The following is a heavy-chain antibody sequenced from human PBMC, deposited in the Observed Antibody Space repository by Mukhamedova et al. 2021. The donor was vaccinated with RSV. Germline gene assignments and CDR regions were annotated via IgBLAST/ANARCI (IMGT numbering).Heavy chain of an antibody. CDR3: ARGESQPFDY. D-gene: IGHD5-24*01. V-gene: IGHV4-39*07. CDR2: IYYSGST. Sequence: GIYYSGSTYYNPSLKSRVTISVDMSKNQFSLKLSSVTAADTAVYYCARGESQPFDYWGQGTLVTVSS. J-gene: IGHJ4*02.